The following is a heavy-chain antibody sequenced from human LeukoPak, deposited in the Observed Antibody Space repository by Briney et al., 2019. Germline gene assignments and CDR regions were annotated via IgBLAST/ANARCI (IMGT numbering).Heavy chain of an antibody. V-gene: IGHV3-23*01. J-gene: IGHJ3*02. CDR1: GFTFSSYG. D-gene: IGHD5-18*01. Sequence: GGSLRLSCAASGFTFSSYGMSWVRQAPGKGLEWVSATSGSGGSTYYADSVKGRFTISRDNSKNTLYLQMNSLRGEDTAVYYCAKDRPKRAVDPPMVTMGAFDIWGQGTMVTVSS. CDR3: AKDRPKRAVDPPMVTMGAFDI. CDR2: TSGSGGST.